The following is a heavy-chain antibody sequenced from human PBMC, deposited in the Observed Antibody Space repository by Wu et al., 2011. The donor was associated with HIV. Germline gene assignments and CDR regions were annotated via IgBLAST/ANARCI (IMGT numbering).Heavy chain of an antibody. CDR1: GDSLTKYA. CDR2: IIPNSGTT. J-gene: IGHJ6*02. Sequence: QVLLVQSGAEVMKPGSSLKVSCKASGDSLTKYAFSWVRQAPGQGLEWMGGIIPNSGTTNYARKFQGRLSITADDFATIAHMELNNLKFDDTAVYYCAKVEGWAGTDYYYGMDVWGQGTTVTVSS. V-gene: IGHV1-69*12. D-gene: IGHD1-26*01. CDR3: AKVEGWAGTDYYYGMDV.